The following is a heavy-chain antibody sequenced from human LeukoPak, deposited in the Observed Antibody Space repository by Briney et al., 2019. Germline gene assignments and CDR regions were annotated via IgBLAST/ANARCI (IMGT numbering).Heavy chain of an antibody. CDR2: IYYSGST. CDR3: ARVDQLLYY. Sequence: SETLSLTCTVSGGSISRSSSCWGWIRQPPGKGLEWIGSIYYSGSTYYNPSLKSRVTISVDTSKNQFSLKLSSVTAADTAVYYCARVDQLLYYWGQGTLVTVSS. V-gene: IGHV4-39*07. CDR1: GGSISRSSSC. J-gene: IGHJ4*02. D-gene: IGHD2-2*01.